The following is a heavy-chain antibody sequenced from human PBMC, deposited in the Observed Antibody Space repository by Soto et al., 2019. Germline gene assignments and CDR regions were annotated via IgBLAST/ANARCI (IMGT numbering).Heavy chain of an antibody. CDR1: GFTFSGSA. CDR2: IRSKANSYAT. CDR3: TRQDGGNSIYYYGMDV. Sequence: GGSLRLSCAASGFTFSGSAMHWVRQASGKGLEWVGRIRSKANSYATAYAASVKARFTISRDDSKNTAYLQMNSLKTEDTAVYYCTRQDGGNSIYYYGMDVWGQGTTVTVSS. J-gene: IGHJ6*02. V-gene: IGHV3-73*01. D-gene: IGHD2-21*02.